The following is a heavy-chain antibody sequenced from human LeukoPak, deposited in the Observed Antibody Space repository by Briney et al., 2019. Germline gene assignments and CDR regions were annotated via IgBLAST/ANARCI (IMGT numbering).Heavy chain of an antibody. V-gene: IGHV3-15*01. D-gene: IGHD3-3*01. J-gene: IGHJ4*02. Sequence: GGSLRLSCAASGFTFSNAWMSWVRQAPGKGLEWVGRIKSKTDGGTTDYAAPVKGRFTISRDDSKNTLYLQMNSLKAEDTAVYYCTTEVRDYDFWSGRTGYFDYWGQGTLVTVSS. CDR1: GFTFSNAW. CDR3: TTEVRDYDFWSGRTGYFDY. CDR2: IKSKTDGGTT.